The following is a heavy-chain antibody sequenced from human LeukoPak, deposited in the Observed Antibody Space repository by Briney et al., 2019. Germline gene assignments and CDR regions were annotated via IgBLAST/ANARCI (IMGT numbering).Heavy chain of an antibody. J-gene: IGHJ1*01. V-gene: IGHV4-59*08. CDR2: IYYSGST. D-gene: IGHD3-22*01. CDR1: GGSISSYY. Sequence: PETPFITCTVSGGSISSYYWSWIRQPPGKGLEWIGYIYYSGSTNYNPSLKSRVTISVDTSKNQFSLKLSSVTAADTAVYYCARGVSYYDSSGYYNEYFQHWGQGTLVTVSS. CDR3: ARGVSYYDSSGYYNEYFQH.